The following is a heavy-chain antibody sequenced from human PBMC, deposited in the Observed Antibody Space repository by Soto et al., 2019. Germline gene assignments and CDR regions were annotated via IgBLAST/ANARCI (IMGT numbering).Heavy chain of an antibody. J-gene: IGHJ6*02. CDR3: YGIDV. V-gene: IGHV1-18*01. Sequence: ASVKVSCKTSGYAFSGYRLSWVRQGPGQGLEWMGWISGYNGNTDYAQKFQGRVTMTTDTSTSTAYMELKNLRYDDTAPYYYYGIDVWGQGTPVTVSS. CDR2: ISGYNGNT. CDR1: GYAFSGYR.